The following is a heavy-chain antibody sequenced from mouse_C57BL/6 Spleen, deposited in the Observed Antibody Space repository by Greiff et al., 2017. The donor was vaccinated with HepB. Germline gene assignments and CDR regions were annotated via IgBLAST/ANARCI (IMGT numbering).Heavy chain of an antibody. CDR2: IDPSDSYT. D-gene: IGHD1-1*01. V-gene: IGHV1-59*01. CDR3: ARGETVTVVAPLAY. J-gene: IGHJ3*01. Sequence: QVQLQQPGAELVRPGTSVKLSRKASGYTFTSYWMHWVKQRPGHGLEWIGVIDPSDSYTNYNQKFKGKATLTVDTSSSTDYMQLSSLTSEDSAVYYCARGETVTVVAPLAYRGEGTLVTVSA. CDR1: GYTFTSYW.